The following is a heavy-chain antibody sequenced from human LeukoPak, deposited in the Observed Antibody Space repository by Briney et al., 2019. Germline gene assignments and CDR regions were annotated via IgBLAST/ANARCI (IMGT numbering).Heavy chain of an antibody. D-gene: IGHD6-13*01. CDR1: GYTFTSYY. V-gene: IGHV1-46*01. J-gene: IGHJ6*03. CDR2: INPSGGST. Sequence: ASVKVSCKASGYTFTSYYMHWVRQAPGQGLEWMGIINPSGGSTSYAQKFQGRVTMTRDMSTSTVYMELSSLRSEDTAVYYCARGTSSSWTYYYYMDVWGKGTTVTVSS. CDR3: ARGTSSSWTYYYYMDV.